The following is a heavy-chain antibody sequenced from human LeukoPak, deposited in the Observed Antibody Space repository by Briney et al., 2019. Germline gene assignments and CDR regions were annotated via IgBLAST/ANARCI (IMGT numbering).Heavy chain of an antibody. CDR3: ARAVPYYYDMRSRHWFDP. D-gene: IGHD3-22*01. J-gene: IGHJ5*02. CDR1: GFTFSTYG. V-gene: IGHV3-30*03. Sequence: PGRSLRLSCAASGFTFSTYGMYWVRQAPGKGLEWVAVISFDGSNKYYADSVKGRFTISRDNSKNTLYLQMNSLRSEDTALYYCARAVPYYYDMRSRHWFDPWGQGTLVTVSS. CDR2: ISFDGSNK.